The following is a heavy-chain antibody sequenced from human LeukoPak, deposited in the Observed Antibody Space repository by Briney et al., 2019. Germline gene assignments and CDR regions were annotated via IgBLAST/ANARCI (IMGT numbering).Heavy chain of an antibody. CDR2: ISGSGGST. Sequence: GGSLRLSCAASGFTFSSYAMSWVRQAPGKGLEWVSAISGSGGSTYYADSVKGRLTISRDNSKNTLYLQMNSLRAEDTAVYYCAKERCSSTSCYRYYYYGMDVWGQGTTVTVSS. J-gene: IGHJ6*02. V-gene: IGHV3-23*01. D-gene: IGHD2-2*01. CDR3: AKERCSSTSCYRYYYYGMDV. CDR1: GFTFSSYA.